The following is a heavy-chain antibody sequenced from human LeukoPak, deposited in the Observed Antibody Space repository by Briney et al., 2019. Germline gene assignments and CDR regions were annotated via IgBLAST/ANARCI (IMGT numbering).Heavy chain of an antibody. CDR3: ARPPYYYDSSGYQRDY. CDR2: ISSSSSYI. Sequence: GGSLRLSCAASGFTFSSYSMNWVRQAPGKGLEWVSSISSSSSYIYYADSVKGRFTISRDNAKNSLYLQMNSLRAEDTAVYYCARPPYYYDSSGYQRDYWGQGTLVTVSS. CDR1: GFTFSSYS. J-gene: IGHJ4*02. D-gene: IGHD3-22*01. V-gene: IGHV3-21*01.